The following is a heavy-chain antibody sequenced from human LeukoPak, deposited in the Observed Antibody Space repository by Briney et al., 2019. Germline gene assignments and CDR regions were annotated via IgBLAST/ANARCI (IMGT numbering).Heavy chain of an antibody. CDR2: ISSSGSTI. Sequence: GGSLRLSCAASGFIFSSYEMNWVRQAPGKGLEWVSYISSSGSTIYYADAVMGRFTISRDNAKNSLFLQMNTLRAEDTAVYYCARVVTVTSTGGPFDYWGQGTLVTVSS. V-gene: IGHV3-48*03. CDR1: GFIFSSYE. J-gene: IGHJ4*02. D-gene: IGHD4-17*01. CDR3: ARVVTVTSTGGPFDY.